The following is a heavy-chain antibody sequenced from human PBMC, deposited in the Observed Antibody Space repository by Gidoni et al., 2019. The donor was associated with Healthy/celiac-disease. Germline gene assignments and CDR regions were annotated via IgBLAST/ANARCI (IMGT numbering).Heavy chain of an antibody. D-gene: IGHD3-10*01. CDR3: AREQGTWFGELRFSDAFDI. Sequence: QVQLVQSGAEVKKPGASVKVSCKASGYTFTGYYMHWVRQAPGQGLEWMGWINPNSGGTNYAQKFQGWVTMTRDTSISTAYMELSRLRSDDTAVYYCAREQGTWFGELRFSDAFDIWGQGTMVTVSS. CDR2: INPNSGGT. J-gene: IGHJ3*02. V-gene: IGHV1-2*04. CDR1: GYTFTGYY.